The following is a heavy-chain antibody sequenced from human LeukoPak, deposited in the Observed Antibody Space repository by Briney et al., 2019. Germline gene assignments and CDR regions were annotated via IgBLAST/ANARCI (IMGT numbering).Heavy chain of an antibody. CDR3: AKDVSRGSGALGDH. CDR2: ISSDGSTK. J-gene: IGHJ4*02. CDR1: GFTFVTYW. D-gene: IGHD3-10*01. V-gene: IGHV3-30*18. Sequence: GGSLRLSCAASGFTFVTYWMSWVRQAPGKGLEWVAVISSDGSTKFYADSVKGRFTISRDNSKNTLYVQMNSLRAEDAAVYYCAKDVSRGSGALGDHWGQGTLVSVSS.